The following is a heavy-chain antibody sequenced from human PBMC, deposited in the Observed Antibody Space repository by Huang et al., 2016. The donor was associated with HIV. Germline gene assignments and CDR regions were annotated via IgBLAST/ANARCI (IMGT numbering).Heavy chain of an antibody. J-gene: IGHJ4*02. D-gene: IGHD2-15*01. CDR2: IQYDGTKK. CDR1: GFTFSSYG. V-gene: IGHV3-30*02. CDR3: AKVTLGFDY. Sequence: QVQLVESGGGVVQPGGSLRLSCATSGFTFSSYGMHWVRQAPGLGLEWVAFIQYDGTKKYYADSVKGRFNISRDNSKNMLHLQMNNLRVEDTAAYFCAKVTLGFDYWGQGTWVTDSS.